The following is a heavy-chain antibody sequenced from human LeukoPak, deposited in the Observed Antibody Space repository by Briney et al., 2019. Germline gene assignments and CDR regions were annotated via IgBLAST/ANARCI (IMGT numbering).Heavy chain of an antibody. Sequence: GASVQVSCKASGTTFSRSAISWVRQAPGQGLEWMGGVIPILGTTNYAQKFQDRVSITTDESTGTAYMEVSSMRSVDTAVYYCARDDGSATLGFDSWGQGTLVTVSS. CDR3: ARDDGSATLGFDS. CDR2: VIPILGTT. J-gene: IGHJ4*02. V-gene: IGHV1-69*05. D-gene: IGHD1-26*01. CDR1: GTTFSRSA.